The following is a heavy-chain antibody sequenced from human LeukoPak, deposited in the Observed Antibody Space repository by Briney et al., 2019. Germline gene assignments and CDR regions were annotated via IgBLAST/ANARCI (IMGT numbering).Heavy chain of an antibody. D-gene: IGHD4-11*01. Sequence: GGSLRLSCAASGFTFSSFFMTWVRQAPGKGLEWVSGVTGNTATTSYADSVKGRFTISRDNSKNTLYLQMNSLRAEDTAVYYCAKGKGMVHNNYSFDCWGQGSLVTVSS. V-gene: IGHV3-23*01. CDR1: GFTFSSFF. J-gene: IGHJ4*02. CDR2: VTGNTATT. CDR3: AKGKGMVHNNYSFDC.